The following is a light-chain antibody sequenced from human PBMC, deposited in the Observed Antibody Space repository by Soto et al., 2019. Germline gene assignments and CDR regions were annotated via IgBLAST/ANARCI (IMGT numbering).Light chain of an antibody. V-gene: IGLV2-14*03. CDR2: DVS. J-gene: IGLJ1*01. CDR1: SSDVGGFNY. CDR3: SSYTSSSTYV. Sequence: QSVLTQPASVSGSPVQSIAISCTGTSSDVGGFNYVSWYQQHPGKAPKFMIYDVSSRPSGVSDRFSGSKSGNTASLTISVLQAEDEADYYGSSYTSSSTYVFGTGTKVTVL.